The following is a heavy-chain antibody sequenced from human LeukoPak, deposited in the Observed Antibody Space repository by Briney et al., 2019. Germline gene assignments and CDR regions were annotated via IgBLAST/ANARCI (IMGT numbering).Heavy chain of an antibody. CDR2: IKQDGSEK. CDR3: ARGVNYAQNYFDY. V-gene: IGHV3-7*01. Sequence: GGSLRLSCAASGFTFSSYWMSWVRQAPGKGLEWVANIKQDGSEKYYVDSVKGRFTISRDNAKNSLYLQMNSLRAEDTAVYYCARGVNYAQNYFDYWGQGTLVTVSS. D-gene: IGHD4-4*01. CDR1: GFTFSSYW. J-gene: IGHJ4*02.